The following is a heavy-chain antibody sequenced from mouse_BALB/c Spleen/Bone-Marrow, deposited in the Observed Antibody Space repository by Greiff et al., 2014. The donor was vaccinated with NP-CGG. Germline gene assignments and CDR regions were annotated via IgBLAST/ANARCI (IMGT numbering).Heavy chain of an antibody. Sequence: VQLQQSGPSLVEPSQTLSLTCSVTGDSITSGYWNWIRKFPGNKLEYMGYISHSGSTYYNPSLKSRISITRDTSKNQYYLQLNSVTTEDTATYYCARAGYRYDVGYAMDYWGQGTSVTVSS. J-gene: IGHJ4*01. V-gene: IGHV3-8*02. CDR3: ARAGYRYDVGYAMDY. CDR2: ISHSGST. D-gene: IGHD2-14*01. CDR1: GDSITSGY.